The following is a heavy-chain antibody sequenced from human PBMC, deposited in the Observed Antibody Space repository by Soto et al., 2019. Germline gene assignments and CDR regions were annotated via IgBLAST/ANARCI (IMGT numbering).Heavy chain of an antibody. CDR1: GFTFSSYA. CDR3: ARDAGQLLGSGEFDS. D-gene: IGHD6-19*01. V-gene: IGHV3-23*01. CDR2: ISGSGGST. Sequence: EVQLLESGGGLVQPGGSLRLSCEASGFTFSSYAMSWVRQAPGKGLEWVSGISGSGGSTNYADSVKGRFTISRDNSKNTLYLQMNSLRVEDTAVYYCARDAGQLLGSGEFDSWGQGTLVTVSS. J-gene: IGHJ5*01.